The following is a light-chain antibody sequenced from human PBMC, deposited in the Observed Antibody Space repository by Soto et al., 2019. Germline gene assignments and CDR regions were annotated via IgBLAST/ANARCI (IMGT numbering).Light chain of an antibody. V-gene: IGLV2-14*01. J-gene: IGLJ2*01. CDR1: NSDVGGYNY. CDR2: DVS. Sequence: QSALTQPASVSGSPGQSITISCTGTNSDVGGYNYVSWYQQHPGKAPKLMIYDVSNRPSGVSNRFSGSKSGNTASLTISGLQAEDEADYYCSSYTSSSTLAVFGGGTKLTVL. CDR3: SSYTSSSTLAV.